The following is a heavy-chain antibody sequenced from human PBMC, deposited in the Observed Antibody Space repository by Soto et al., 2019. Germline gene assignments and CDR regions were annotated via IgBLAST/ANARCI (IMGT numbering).Heavy chain of an antibody. J-gene: IGHJ6*02. Sequence: SLTCAVYGGSFSGYYWSWIRQPPGKGLEWIGEINHSGSTNYDPSLTSRVTISVDTSKNQFSLKLSSVSAADTAVYYCATGRGVRGVIITTYFYYGLDVWGQGTTVIVCS. CDR3: ATGRGVRGVIITTYFYYGLDV. V-gene: IGHV4-34*01. CDR1: GGSFSGYY. D-gene: IGHD3-10*01. CDR2: INHSGST.